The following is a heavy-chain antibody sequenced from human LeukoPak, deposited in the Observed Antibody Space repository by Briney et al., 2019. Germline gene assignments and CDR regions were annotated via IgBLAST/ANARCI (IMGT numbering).Heavy chain of an antibody. J-gene: IGHJ6*02. CDR1: GYTFTSYG. D-gene: IGHD3-9*01. CDR2: ISAYNGNT. CDR3: ARGTYFDWLLTSRDYGMDV. Sequence: ASVKVSRKASGYTFTSYGISWVRQAPGQGLEWMGWISAYNGNTNYAQKLQGRVTMTTDTSTSTAYMELRSLRSDDTAVYYCARGTYFDWLLTSRDYGMDVWGQGTTVTVSS. V-gene: IGHV1-18*01.